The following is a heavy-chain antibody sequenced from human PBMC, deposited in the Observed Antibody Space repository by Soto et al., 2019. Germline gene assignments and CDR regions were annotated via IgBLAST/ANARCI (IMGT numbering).Heavy chain of an antibody. CDR3: GRDQRRGYRYGMDV. V-gene: IGHV1-18*01. J-gene: IGHJ6*02. D-gene: IGHD5-18*01. CDR1: GGTFSRAA. CDR2: ISAYNGNT. Sequence: ASVKVSCKASGGTFSRAAINWVRQAPGQGLEWMGWISAYNGNTNYAQKLQGRVTMTTDTSTSTAYMELRSLRSDDTAVYYCGRDQRRGYRYGMDVWGQGTTVTVSS.